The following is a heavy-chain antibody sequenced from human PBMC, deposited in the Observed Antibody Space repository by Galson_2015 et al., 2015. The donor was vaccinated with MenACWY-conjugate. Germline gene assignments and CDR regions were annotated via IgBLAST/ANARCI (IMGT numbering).Heavy chain of an antibody. CDR3: AKVRVGRESYFDY. J-gene: IGHJ4*02. D-gene: IGHD2-8*02. V-gene: IGHV3-30*18. Sequence: SLRLSCAASGFTFSSYGMHWVRQAPGKGLEWVAVISYDGSNKYYADSVKGRFTISRDNSKNTLYLQMNSLRAEDTAVYYCAKVRVGRESYFDYWGQGTLVTVSS. CDR1: GFTFSSYG. CDR2: ISYDGSNK.